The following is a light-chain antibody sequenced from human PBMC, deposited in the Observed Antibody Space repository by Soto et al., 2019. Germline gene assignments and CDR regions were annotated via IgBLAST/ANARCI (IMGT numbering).Light chain of an antibody. J-gene: IGKJ2*01. CDR3: QQYYSYLT. CDR2: KAS. CDR1: QIISNA. Sequence: DIQMTQSPSTLSASVGDRVTITCRASQIISNALAWYQQKPGKAPNLLIYKASSLESGVPTRFSGSGCGTEFTLTISSLQAYDFSTYSWQQYYSYLTFVWGTKLEIK. V-gene: IGKV1-5*03.